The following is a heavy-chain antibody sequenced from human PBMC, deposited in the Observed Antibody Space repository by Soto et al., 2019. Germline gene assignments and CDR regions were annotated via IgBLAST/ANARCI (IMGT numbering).Heavy chain of an antibody. CDR1: GYTFTSYY. Sequence: GASVKVSCKASGYTFTSYYMHWVRQAPGQGLEWMGIINPSGGSTSYAQKFQGRVTMTRDTSTSTAYMELRSLRSDDTAVYYCARSGIAAAGSRFWGQGTLVTVSS. J-gene: IGHJ4*02. CDR2: INPSGGST. V-gene: IGHV1-46*01. D-gene: IGHD6-13*01. CDR3: ARSGIAAAGSRF.